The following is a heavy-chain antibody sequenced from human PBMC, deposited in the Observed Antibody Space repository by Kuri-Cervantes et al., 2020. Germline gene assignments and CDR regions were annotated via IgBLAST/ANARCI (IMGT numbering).Heavy chain of an antibody. Sequence: GESLKISCAASGFTFSSYSMNWVRQAPGKGPEWVSSISSSSSYIYYADSVKGRLTISRDNAKNSLYLQMNSLRAEDTAVYYCARDPPTVNDYWGQGTLVTVSS. D-gene: IGHD4-17*01. CDR2: ISSSSSYI. J-gene: IGHJ4*02. CDR1: GFTFSSYS. CDR3: ARDPPTVNDY. V-gene: IGHV3-21*01.